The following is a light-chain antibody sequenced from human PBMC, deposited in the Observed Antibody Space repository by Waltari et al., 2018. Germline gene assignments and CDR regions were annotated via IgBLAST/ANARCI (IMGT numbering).Light chain of an antibody. CDR2: RAS. CDR3: QQFGTSPPT. V-gene: IGKV3-20*01. Sequence: EVVLTQSPDTLSLSPGERAPLSCRASQSIRSNFLAWYQQKPGQAPRLLIHRASSRATGIPDRFSGSGSGADFSLTISWLEPEDFAVYYCQQFGTSPPTFGPGTRVDVK. J-gene: IGKJ3*01. CDR1: QSIRSNF.